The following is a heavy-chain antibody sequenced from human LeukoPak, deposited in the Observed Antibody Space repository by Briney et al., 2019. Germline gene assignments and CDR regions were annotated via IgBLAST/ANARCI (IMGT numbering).Heavy chain of an antibody. CDR2: IYHSGST. V-gene: IGHV4-4*02. J-gene: IGHJ4*02. D-gene: IGHD6-19*01. CDR1: GGSISSGNW. Sequence: SETLSLTCAVSGGSISSGNWWSWVRPPPGKGLEWIGEIYHSGSTNYNPSLKSRVTISVDKSKNQFSLKLSSVTAADTAVYYCARAAFGSGWYAGLDYWGQGTLVTVSS. CDR3: ARAAFGSGWYAGLDY.